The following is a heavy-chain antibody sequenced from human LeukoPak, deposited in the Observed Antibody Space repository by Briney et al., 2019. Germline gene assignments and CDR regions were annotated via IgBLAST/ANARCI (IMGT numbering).Heavy chain of an antibody. CDR1: GGSVSSGSYY. CDR2: IYYSGST. J-gene: IGHJ4*02. Sequence: SETLSLTCTVSGGSVSSGSYYWSWIRQPPGTGLEWIGYIYYSGSTNYNPSLKSRVTISVDKSKNQFSLKLSSVTAADTAVYYCARGPYYSSGWSLFDYWGQGTLVTVSS. CDR3: ARGPYYSSGWSLFDY. D-gene: IGHD6-19*01. V-gene: IGHV4-61*01.